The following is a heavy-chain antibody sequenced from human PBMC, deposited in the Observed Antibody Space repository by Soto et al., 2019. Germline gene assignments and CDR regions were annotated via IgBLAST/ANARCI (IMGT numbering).Heavy chain of an antibody. V-gene: IGHV3-74*01. D-gene: IGHD3-10*01. CDR1: GFIFTDYW. J-gene: IGHJ4*02. Sequence: EVQLVESGGGLVQPGGSLRLSCAASGFIFTDYWIHWVRQAPGKGLVWVSRIKSDESTTNYADSVWGRLTISRDNAKNTVYLQMNSLRAEDTAVYDCARGARNYYYFDYWGQGTLVTVSS. CDR2: IKSDESTT. CDR3: ARGARNYYYFDY.